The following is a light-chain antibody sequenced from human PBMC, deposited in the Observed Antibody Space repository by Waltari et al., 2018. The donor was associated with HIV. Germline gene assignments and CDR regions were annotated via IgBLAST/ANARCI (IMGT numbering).Light chain of an antibody. CDR1: NSDVGGYNY. J-gene: IGLJ2*01. V-gene: IGLV2-14*01. CDR2: EVS. Sequence: QSALTQPASVSGSPGQSVTIPCLGTNSDVGGYNYVSWYQQHPGKAPKLLIYEVSTWPSGISNRFSGSKSGNTASLTISGLQAEDEADYYCSSYTPTNTVIFGGGTKVTVL. CDR3: SSYTPTNTVI.